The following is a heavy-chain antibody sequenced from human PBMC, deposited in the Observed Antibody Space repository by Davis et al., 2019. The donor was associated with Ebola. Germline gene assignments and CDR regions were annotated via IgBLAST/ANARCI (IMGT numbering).Heavy chain of an antibody. V-gene: IGHV1-18*01. D-gene: IGHD1-26*01. CDR2: ISAYNGHT. Sequence: ASVKVSCKASGYTFNSHGISWVRQAPGQGLEWMAWISAYNGHTNYAQKFQGRLTLTTNTSTSTAYMELRSLRSDDTAVYYCARAAKYSGSYPIDYWGQGTLVTVSS. CDR1: GYTFNSHG. J-gene: IGHJ4*02. CDR3: ARAAKYSGSYPIDY.